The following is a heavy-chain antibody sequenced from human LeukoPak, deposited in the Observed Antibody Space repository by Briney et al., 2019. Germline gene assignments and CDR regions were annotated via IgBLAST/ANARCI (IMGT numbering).Heavy chain of an antibody. CDR3: ARVGDCSGGSCYSGLFDP. CDR2: IIPIFGTA. CDR1: GGTFSSYA. V-gene: IGHV1-69*13. Sequence: ASVRVSCKASGGTFSSYAISWVRQAPGQGLEWMGGIIPIFGTANYAQKFQGRVTITADESTSTAYMELSSLRSEDTAVYNCARVGDCSGGSCYSGLFDPWGQGTLVTVSS. J-gene: IGHJ5*02. D-gene: IGHD2-15*01.